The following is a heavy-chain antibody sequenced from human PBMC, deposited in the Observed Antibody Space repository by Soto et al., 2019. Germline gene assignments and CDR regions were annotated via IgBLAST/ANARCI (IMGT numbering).Heavy chain of an antibody. V-gene: IGHV2-5*02. J-gene: IGHJ3*02. D-gene: IGHD3-16*02. Sequence: QITLRESGPTLVAPTQTLTLTCSFSGFSLSSRTAGVAWVRQPPGRALEWLAVIYWDDDRRYNPSLENRLTITKHTSKNLVVLQMTNMDPVDRGTYYCAHLMITYGGVIADDAFDTWGQGTMVNVSS. CDR2: IYWDDDR. CDR3: AHLMITYGGVIADDAFDT. CDR1: GFSLSSRTAG.